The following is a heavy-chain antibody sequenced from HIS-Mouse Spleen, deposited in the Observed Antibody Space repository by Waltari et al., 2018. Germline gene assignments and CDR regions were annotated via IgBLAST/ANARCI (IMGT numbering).Heavy chain of an antibody. J-gene: IGHJ3*02. CDR1: GGSFGGYY. Sequence: QVQLQQWGAGLLKPSETLSLTCAVYGGSFGGYYWSWIRQPPGKGLEWIGEINHSGSTNYNPSLKSRVTISVDTSKNQFSLKLSSVTAADTAVYYCARDGRIAAAGTAFDIWGHGTMVTVSS. V-gene: IGHV4-34*01. CDR2: INHSGST. CDR3: ARDGRIAAAGTAFDI. D-gene: IGHD6-13*01.